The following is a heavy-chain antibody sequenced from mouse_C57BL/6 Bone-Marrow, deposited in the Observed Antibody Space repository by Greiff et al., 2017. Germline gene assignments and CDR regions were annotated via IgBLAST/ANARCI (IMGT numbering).Heavy chain of an antibody. V-gene: IGHV1-64*01. J-gene: IGHJ2*01. CDR3: ARDGFYGSSFFDY. CDR2: IHPNSGST. D-gene: IGHD1-1*01. Sequence: VQLQQSGAELARPGASVKLSCKASGYTFTSYWMHWVKQRPGQGLEWIGMIHPNSGSTNYNEKFKSKATLTVDKSSSTAYMQLSSLTSEDSAVYYCARDGFYGSSFFDYWGQGTTLTVSS. CDR1: GYTFTSYW.